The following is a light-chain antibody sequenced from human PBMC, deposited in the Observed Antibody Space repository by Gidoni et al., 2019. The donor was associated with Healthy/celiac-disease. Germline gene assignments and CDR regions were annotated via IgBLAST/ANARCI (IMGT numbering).Light chain of an antibody. CDR1: QSISSY. Sequence: DIQMTQSPSSLSASVGDRVTITCRASQSISSYLNWYQQKPGKAPKLLIYAASSLQRGGPSRFSGSGSGTDFTLTISSLQPEDFATYYCQQSYSTLSITFGQGTRLEIK. J-gene: IGKJ5*01. CDR2: AAS. CDR3: QQSYSTLSIT. V-gene: IGKV1-39*01.